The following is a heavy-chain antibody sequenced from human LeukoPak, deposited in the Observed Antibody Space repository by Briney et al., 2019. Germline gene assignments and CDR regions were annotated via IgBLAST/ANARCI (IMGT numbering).Heavy chain of an antibody. V-gene: IGHV5-51*01. CDR1: GFSVSTQY. Sequence: GGSLRLSCVVSGFSVSTQYMSWVRQAPGKGLEWMGIIYPGDSDTRYSPSFQGQVTISADKSISTAYLQWSSLKASDTAMYYCARSFLRLGGMDVWGQGTTVTVSS. CDR2: IYPGDSDT. J-gene: IGHJ6*02. CDR3: ARSFLRLGGMDV. D-gene: IGHD5/OR15-5a*01.